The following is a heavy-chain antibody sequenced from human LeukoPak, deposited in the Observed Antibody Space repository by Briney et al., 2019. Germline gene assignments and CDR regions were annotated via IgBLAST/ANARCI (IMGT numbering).Heavy chain of an antibody. CDR1: GGSFSGYY. CDR2: IDHSGST. J-gene: IGHJ5*02. CDR3: AREAGIAAAIVWFDP. V-gene: IGHV4-34*01. Sequence: NPSETLSLTCAVYGGSFSGYYWNWIRQPPGEGLEWIGEIDHSGSTNYNPSLKSRVTISVDTSKNHFSLKLSSVTAADTAVYYCAREAGIAAAIVWFDPWGQGTLVTVSS. D-gene: IGHD6-13*01.